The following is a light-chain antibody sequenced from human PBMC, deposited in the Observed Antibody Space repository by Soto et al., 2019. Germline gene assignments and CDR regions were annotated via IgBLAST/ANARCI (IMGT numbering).Light chain of an antibody. CDR2: KAS. V-gene: IGKV1-5*03. CDR3: LQYNSYSPWT. J-gene: IGKJ1*01. Sequence: DIQMTQSPSTLSASVGDRVTITCRASQSISSWLAWYQQKPGKAPKLLIYKASSLESGVPSRFSGSGSGTEFTITISSLQPDDFATYYCLQYNSYSPWTFGQGTKVEIK. CDR1: QSISSW.